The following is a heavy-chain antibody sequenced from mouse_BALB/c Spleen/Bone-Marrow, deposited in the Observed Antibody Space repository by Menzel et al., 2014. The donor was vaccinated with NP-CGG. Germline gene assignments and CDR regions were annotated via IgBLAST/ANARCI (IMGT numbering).Heavy chain of an antibody. J-gene: IGHJ2*01. CDR2: IYPGDGDT. V-gene: IGHV1-82*01. Sequence: VQLQQPGPELVKPGASVKISCKASGYAFSSSWMNWVKQRPGQGLEWIGRIYPGDGDTNYNGKFKGKATLTADKSSSTAYMQLSSLTSVDSAVYFCARDYYGSSYDYWGQGTLSQSPQ. D-gene: IGHD1-1*01. CDR3: ARDYYGSSYDY. CDR1: GYAFSSSW.